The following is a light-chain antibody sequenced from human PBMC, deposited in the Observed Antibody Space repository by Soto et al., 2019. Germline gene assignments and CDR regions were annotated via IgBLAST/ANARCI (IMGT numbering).Light chain of an antibody. V-gene: IGKV3-11*01. CDR3: QQRNIWPPVT. J-gene: IGKJ5*01. Sequence: PGQRATLSCRASQRIYNNYVAWYQQKPGQAPSLLIYGAFNRATGIPARFSGSGSGTDFTLTISSLEPEDSAIYYCQQRNIWPPVTFGQGTRLEIK. CDR2: GAF. CDR1: QRIYNNY.